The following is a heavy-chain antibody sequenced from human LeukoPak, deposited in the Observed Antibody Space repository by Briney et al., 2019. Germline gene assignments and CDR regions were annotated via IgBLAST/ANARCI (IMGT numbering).Heavy chain of an antibody. J-gene: IGHJ4*02. CDR3: ANEDTVTTRIFDY. CDR2: IRYDGNIK. CDR1: GFTFSSYG. V-gene: IGHV3-30*02. Sequence: GGSLRLSCAASGFTFSSYGMHWVRQAPGKGLEWVAFIRYDGNIKYYADSVKGRFTISRDNSQNTLYLQMNSLRAEDTAVYYCANEDTVTTRIFDYWGQGTLVTVSS. D-gene: IGHD4-17*01.